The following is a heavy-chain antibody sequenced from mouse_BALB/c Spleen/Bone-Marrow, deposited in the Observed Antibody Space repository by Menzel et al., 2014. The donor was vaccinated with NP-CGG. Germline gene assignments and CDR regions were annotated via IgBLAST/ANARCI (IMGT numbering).Heavy chain of an antibody. CDR3: ARGGNYFYY. V-gene: IGHV14-3*02. J-gene: IGHJ2*01. CDR1: GFNIKDTY. CDR2: IDPANGNT. Sequence: DVQLVESGADLVKPGAPVKLSCTASGFNIKDTYMHWVKQRPEQGLEWIGRIDPANGNTKYDPKFQGKATITADTSSNTAYLQLSSLTSEDTAVYYCARGGNYFYYWGQGTTLTVSS.